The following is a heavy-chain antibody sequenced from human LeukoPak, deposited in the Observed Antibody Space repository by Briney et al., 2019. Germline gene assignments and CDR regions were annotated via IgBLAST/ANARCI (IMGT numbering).Heavy chain of an antibody. D-gene: IGHD6-19*01. V-gene: IGHV3-53*01. CDR2: LYSGGST. Sequence: GGPLRLSCAVAGFTVSTNYMSWVRRAPGKGLEWVSVLYSGGSTFYADSVKGRFTISRDNSKNTLYLQMSSLRADDTAVYYCARDRGSGWFTLDYWGQGTLVTVSS. CDR3: ARDRGSGWFTLDY. CDR1: GFTVSTNY. J-gene: IGHJ4*02.